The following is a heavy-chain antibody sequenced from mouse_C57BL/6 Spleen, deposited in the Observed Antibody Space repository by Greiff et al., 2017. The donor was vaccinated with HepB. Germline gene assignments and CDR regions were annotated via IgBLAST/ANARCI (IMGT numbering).Heavy chain of an antibody. CDR2: IDPSDSYT. J-gene: IGHJ3*01. CDR3: ARQGRLAWFAY. Sequence: QVQLKQPGAELVKPGASVKLSCKASGYTFTSYWMQWVKQRPGQGLEWIGEIDPSDSYTNYNQKFKGKATLTVDTSSSTAYMQLSSLTSEDSAVYYCARQGRLAWFAYWGQGTLVTVSA. D-gene: IGHD3-3*01. V-gene: IGHV1-50*01. CDR1: GYTFTSYW.